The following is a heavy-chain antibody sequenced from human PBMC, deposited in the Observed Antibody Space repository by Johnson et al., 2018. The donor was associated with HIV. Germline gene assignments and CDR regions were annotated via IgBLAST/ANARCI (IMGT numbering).Heavy chain of an antibody. CDR2: IKQDGSEK. CDR3: AKELADSSGYYADAFDI. V-gene: IGHV3-7*01. Sequence: MLLVESGGDVVRPGGSLRISCVASGFKLYEYDVSWVRQVPGKGLEWVANIKQDGSEKYYVDSVKGRFTISRDNSKNTLYLQMNSLRAEDTAVYYCAKELADSSGYYADAFDIWGQGTMVTVSS. CDR1: GFKLYEYD. D-gene: IGHD3-22*01. J-gene: IGHJ3*02.